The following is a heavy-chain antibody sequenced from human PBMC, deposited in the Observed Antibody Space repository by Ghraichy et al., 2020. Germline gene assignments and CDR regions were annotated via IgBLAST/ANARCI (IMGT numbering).Heavy chain of an antibody. Sequence: GGSLRLSCAASGFTFSSYKMNWVRQAPGKGLEWVSSISSSSSYISYADSVKGRFTISRDNAKNSLYLQMNSLRAEDTAVYYCASGGHDYGEDHDYWGQGTLVTVSS. CDR2: ISSSSSYI. D-gene: IGHD4-17*01. CDR1: GFTFSSYK. V-gene: IGHV3-21*01. J-gene: IGHJ4*02. CDR3: ASGGHDYGEDHDY.